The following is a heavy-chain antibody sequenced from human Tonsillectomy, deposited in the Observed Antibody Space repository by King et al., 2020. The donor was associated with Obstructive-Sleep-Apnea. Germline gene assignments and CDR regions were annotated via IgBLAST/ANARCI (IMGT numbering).Heavy chain of an antibody. D-gene: IGHD2-15*01. CDR1: GYRFTSYW. V-gene: IGHV5-51*01. J-gene: IGHJ6*02. CDR3: ASQDIVRGGPLRFNFYGIDV. CDR2: IYPGDSDT. Sequence: QLVQSGAEVKKPGESLKISCKGSGYRFTSYWIGWVRQMPGKGLEWMGTIYPGDSDTRYSPSFQGQVTISADKSINTSYLQWSSLKASDTAIYYCASQDIVRGGPLRFNFYGIDVWGQGTTVTVSS.